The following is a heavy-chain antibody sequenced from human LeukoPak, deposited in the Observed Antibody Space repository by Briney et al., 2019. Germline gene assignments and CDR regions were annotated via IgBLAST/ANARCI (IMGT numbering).Heavy chain of an antibody. Sequence: PGGSLRLSCAASGFIFGSYAMSWVRQAPEKGLEWISSISDDGDNTFYGDPVKGRFTIYRDNSKNTLYLQMSSLRAEDTAVYYCAKDRNVVIPAPDYWGQGTLVTVSS. D-gene: IGHD2-2*01. J-gene: IGHJ4*02. CDR2: ISDDGDNT. CDR1: GFIFGSYA. CDR3: AKDRNVVIPAPDY. V-gene: IGHV3-23*01.